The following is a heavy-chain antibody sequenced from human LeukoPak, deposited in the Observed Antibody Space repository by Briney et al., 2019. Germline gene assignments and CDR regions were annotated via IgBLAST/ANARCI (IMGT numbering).Heavy chain of an antibody. CDR2: IDIHGGGT. D-gene: IGHD3-22*01. Sequence: GGSLRLSCSGSGFTFSRYAMHWARQAPGKGLEYVSAIDIHGGGTYYADSVKGRFTISRDDSKNILYLQMSSLKVEDTAMYFCVSRDGSGLWGQGTLVTVSS. CDR3: VSRDGSGL. CDR1: GFTFSRYA. J-gene: IGHJ4*02. V-gene: IGHV3-64D*06.